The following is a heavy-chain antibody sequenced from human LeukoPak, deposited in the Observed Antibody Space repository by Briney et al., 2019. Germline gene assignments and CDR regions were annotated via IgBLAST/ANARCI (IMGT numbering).Heavy chain of an antibody. CDR1: GGSISSSSYY. V-gene: IGHV4-39*07. CDR3: ANLGGVY. D-gene: IGHD3-10*01. Sequence: SETLSLTCTVSGGSISSSSYYWGLIRQPPGKGLEWIGSIYYSGSTYYNPSLKSRVTISVDTSKNQFSLKLSSVTAADTAVYYCANLGGVYWGQGTLVTVSS. J-gene: IGHJ4*02. CDR2: IYYSGST.